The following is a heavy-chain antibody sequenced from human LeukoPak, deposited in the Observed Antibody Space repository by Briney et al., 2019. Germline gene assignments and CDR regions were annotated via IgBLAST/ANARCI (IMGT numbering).Heavy chain of an antibody. D-gene: IGHD3-22*01. V-gene: IGHV3-66*01. Sequence: GGSLRLSCAASGFTFSSYGMHWVRQAPGKGLEWVSVIYSGGSTYYADSVKGRFTISRDNSKNTLYLQMNSLRAEDTAVYYCARLPYYYDSSIGGTNDYWGQGTLVTVSS. CDR3: ARLPYYYDSSIGGTNDY. CDR1: GFTFSSYG. CDR2: IYSGGST. J-gene: IGHJ4*02.